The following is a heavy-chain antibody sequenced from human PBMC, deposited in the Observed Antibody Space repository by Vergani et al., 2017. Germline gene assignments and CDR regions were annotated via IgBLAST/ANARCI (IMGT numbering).Heavy chain of an antibody. Sequence: QVKLVQSGAEVKKPGASVKVSCKASGYTFPSYGSSGVRQAPGQGLEWMGWISAYNGNTNYAQKLQGRVTMTTDTSTSTAYMELRSLRSDDTAVYYCARDRGGVVVVAWYFDLWGRGTLVTVSS. CDR3: ARDRGGVVVVAWYFDL. D-gene: IGHD2-15*01. J-gene: IGHJ2*01. CDR2: ISAYNGNT. CDR1: GYTFPSYG. V-gene: IGHV1-18*04.